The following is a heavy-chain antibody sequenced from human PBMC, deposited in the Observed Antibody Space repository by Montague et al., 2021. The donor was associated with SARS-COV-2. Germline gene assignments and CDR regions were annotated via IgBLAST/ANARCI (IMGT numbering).Heavy chain of an antibody. CDR2: TYYRSKWYN. CDR1: GDSVANNRAA. Sequence: CAISGDSVANNRAAWIWIRQSPSRGREWLARTYYRSKWYNEYAVSVKSRINIILDTSKNHLSLQVNSVTPEDTAVYYCAREGEWELQGPRHSSFYFAMDVWGQGTSVTVSS. D-gene: IGHD1-26*01. CDR3: AREGEWELQGPRHSSFYFAMDV. J-gene: IGHJ6*02. V-gene: IGHV6-1*01.